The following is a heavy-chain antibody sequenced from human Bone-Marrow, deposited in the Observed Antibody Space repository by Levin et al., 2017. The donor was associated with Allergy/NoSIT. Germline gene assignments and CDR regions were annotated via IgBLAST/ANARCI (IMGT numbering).Heavy chain of an antibody. J-gene: IGHJ3*02. CDR3: ARELGINAFDI. CDR1: GYTFTDNH. Sequence: ASVKVSCKASGYTFTDNHIYWVRQAPGQGLEFMGWINPNSGDTNYAQKFQGRVTMTRDTSISTAYMDLSSLRSDDTAVYYCARELGINAFDIWGQGTLVTVSS. CDR2: INPNSGDT. V-gene: IGHV1-2*02. D-gene: IGHD7-27*01.